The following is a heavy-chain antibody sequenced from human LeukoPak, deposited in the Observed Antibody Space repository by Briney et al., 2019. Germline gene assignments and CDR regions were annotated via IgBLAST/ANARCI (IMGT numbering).Heavy chain of an antibody. Sequence: SETLSLTCTVSGGSISIYYWSWIRQPPGKGLEWIGYIYYSGSTNYNPSLKSRVTISVDTSKNQFSLKLSSVTAADTAVYYCASGTMDYGGNPDFDYWGQGTLVTVSS. CDR3: ASGTMDYGGNPDFDY. J-gene: IGHJ4*02. CDR1: GGSISIYY. V-gene: IGHV4-59*08. D-gene: IGHD4-23*01. CDR2: IYYSGST.